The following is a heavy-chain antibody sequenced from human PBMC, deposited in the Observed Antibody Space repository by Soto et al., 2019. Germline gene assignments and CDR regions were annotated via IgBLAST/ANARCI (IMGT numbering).Heavy chain of an antibody. Sequence: PGGSLRLSCAASGFTFSSYAMTRVRQAPGKGLEWVSSISAGGGSTYYADSVKGRFAVPRDTSKNTLYLQMNSLRAEDTAVYFCAKAIVVVPAATIHYFYYYMDVWGKGTTVTVSS. V-gene: IGHV3-23*01. CDR1: GFTFSSYA. D-gene: IGHD2-2*01. CDR3: AKAIVVVPAATIHYFYYYMDV. CDR2: ISAGGGST. J-gene: IGHJ6*03.